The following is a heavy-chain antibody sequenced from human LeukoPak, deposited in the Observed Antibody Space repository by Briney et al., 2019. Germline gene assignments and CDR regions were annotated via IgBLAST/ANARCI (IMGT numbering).Heavy chain of an antibody. D-gene: IGHD2-2*01. CDR3: ASGPVVVPAAQPRKFDY. CDR2: INHSGST. V-gene: IGHV4-34*01. Sequence: SETLSLTCSVSGGSFSGYYWSWIRQPPGKGLEWIGEINHSGSTNYNPSLKSRVTISVDTSKNQFSLKLSSVTAADTAVYYCASGPVVVPAAQPRKFDYWGQGTLVTVSS. CDR1: GGSFSGYY. J-gene: IGHJ4*02.